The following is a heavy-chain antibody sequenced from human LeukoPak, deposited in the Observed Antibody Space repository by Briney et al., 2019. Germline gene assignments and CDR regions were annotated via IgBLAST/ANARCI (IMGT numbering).Heavy chain of an antibody. CDR3: TTVASY. Sequence: GGSLRLSCAASGFTVSSNYMSWVRQAPGKGLEWVSVIYSGGSTYYADSVKGRFTISRDNSKNTLYLQMNSLKTEDTAVYYCTTVASYWGQGTLVTVSS. J-gene: IGHJ4*02. CDR2: IYSGGST. CDR1: GFTVSSNY. V-gene: IGHV3-53*01.